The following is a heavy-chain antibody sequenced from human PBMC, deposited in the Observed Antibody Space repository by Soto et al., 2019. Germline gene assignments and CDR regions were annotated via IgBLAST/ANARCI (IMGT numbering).Heavy chain of an antibody. CDR1: GGTFSTYI. CDR3: ARDRITTRGDAFDL. J-gene: IGHJ3*01. V-gene: IGHV1-69*08. CDR2: IIPIPDIT. D-gene: IGHD3-3*01. Sequence: QVQLVQSGAEVRKPGSSVKVSCKAPGGTFSTYIISWVRQAPGQGLEWMGRIIPIPDITNYAQKFQCRVTVTADRSTGTVSMELTSLKSEDTAGYYCARDRITTRGDAFDLWGQGTMVTVSS.